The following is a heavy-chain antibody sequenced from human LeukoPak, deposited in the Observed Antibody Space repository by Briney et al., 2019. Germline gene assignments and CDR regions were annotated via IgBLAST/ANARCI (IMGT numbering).Heavy chain of an antibody. V-gene: IGHV4-59*08. J-gene: IGHJ4*02. CDR3: ARLSSSAWNSFDF. D-gene: IGHD2-2*01. Sequence: SETLSLTCSVSGDPISTYHWSWIRQAPGKGLEWIGSMSYTGSTDYNPSVKSRVTISVDSSKNQFSLKLSSLTAADTAVYHCARLSSSAWNSFDFWGQGTLVTVSS. CDR1: GDPISTYH. CDR2: MSYTGST.